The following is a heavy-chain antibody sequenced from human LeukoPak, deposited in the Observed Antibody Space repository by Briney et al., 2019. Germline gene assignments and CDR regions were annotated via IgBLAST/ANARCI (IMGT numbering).Heavy chain of an antibody. J-gene: IGHJ4*02. V-gene: IGHV3-7*01. CDR1: GFTFSSYW. CDR3: ARVGLGITFGELLLDY. CDR2: IKQDGSEK. D-gene: IGHD3-10*01. Sequence: GGSLRLSCAAPGFTFSSYWMSWVRQAPGKGLEWVANIKQDGSEKYYVDSVKGRFTISRDSAKNSLYLQMNSLRAEDTAVYYCARVGLGITFGELLLDYWGQGTLVTVSS.